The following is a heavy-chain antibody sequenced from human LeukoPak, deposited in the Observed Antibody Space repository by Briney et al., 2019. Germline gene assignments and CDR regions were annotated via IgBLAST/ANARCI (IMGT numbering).Heavy chain of an antibody. CDR3: ASSRYYDSSGLDY. Sequence: SETLSLTCAVYGGSFSGYYWSWIRQPPGKGLEWIGEINHSGSTNYNPSLKSRVTISVDTSKNQFSLKLSSVTAADTAVYYCASSRYYDSSGLDYWGQGTLVTVSS. CDR2: INHSGST. J-gene: IGHJ4*02. V-gene: IGHV4-34*01. CDR1: GGSFSGYY. D-gene: IGHD3-22*01.